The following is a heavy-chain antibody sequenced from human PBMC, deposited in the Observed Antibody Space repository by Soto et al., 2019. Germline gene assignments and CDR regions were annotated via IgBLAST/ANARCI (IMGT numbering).Heavy chain of an antibody. CDR2: IYYSGST. V-gene: IGHV4-31*03. J-gene: IGHJ5*02. CDR3: ARDARDNYELHLGELSFNWFDP. CDR1: GGSISSGGYY. Sequence: SETLSLTCTVSGGSISSGGYYWSWIRQHPGKGLEWIGYIYYSGSTYYNPSLKSRVTISVDTSKNQFSLKLSSVTAADTAVYYCARDARDNYELHLGELSFNWFDPWGQGTLVTVSS. D-gene: IGHD3-16*02.